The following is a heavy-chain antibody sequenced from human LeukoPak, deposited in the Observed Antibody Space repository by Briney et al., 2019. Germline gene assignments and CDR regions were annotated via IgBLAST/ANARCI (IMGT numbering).Heavy chain of an antibody. CDR1: GGSISSGGYY. CDR3: ATHRGVAVRAASYYYYGMGV. V-gene: IGHV4-31*03. CDR2: IYYSGST. D-gene: IGHD4-17*01. J-gene: IGHJ6*02. Sequence: SQTLSLTCTVSGGSISSGGYYWSWIRQHPGKGLEWIGYIYYSGSTYYNPSLKSRVTISVDTSKNQFSLKLSSVTAADTAVYYCATHRGVAVRAASYYYYGMGVWGQGTTVTVSS.